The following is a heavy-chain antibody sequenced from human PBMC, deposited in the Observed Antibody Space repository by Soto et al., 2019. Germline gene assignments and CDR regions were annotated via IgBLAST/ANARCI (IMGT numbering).Heavy chain of an antibody. V-gene: IGHV4-39*01. Sequence: QLQLQESGPGLVKPSETLSLTCTVSGDSISGGSYYWAWIRQPPGKGLEWIGTIHYSGSTYYNASLKGRITVSVDTSKNRFSLHLTSVPAADTAVYYCARQNGGLRPNFDYWGQGSLVTVSS. CDR3: ARQNGGLRPNFDY. D-gene: IGHD3-3*01. CDR1: GDSISGGSYY. CDR2: IHYSGST. J-gene: IGHJ4*02.